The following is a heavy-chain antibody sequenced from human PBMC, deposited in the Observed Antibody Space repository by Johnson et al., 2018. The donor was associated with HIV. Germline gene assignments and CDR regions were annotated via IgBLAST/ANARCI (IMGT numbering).Heavy chain of an antibody. CDR3: ASSSPRDAFDI. J-gene: IGHJ3*02. CDR1: GFTVSSNY. Sequence: VQLVESGGGLIQPGGSLRLSCAASGFTVSSNYMSWVRQAPVKGLEWVAVIWYDGSNKYYADSVKGRFTISRDNSKNALYLQMNRLRAEDTAVYYCASSSPRDAFDIWCQGTMVTVSS. CDR2: IWYDGSNK. V-gene: IGHV3-33*08.